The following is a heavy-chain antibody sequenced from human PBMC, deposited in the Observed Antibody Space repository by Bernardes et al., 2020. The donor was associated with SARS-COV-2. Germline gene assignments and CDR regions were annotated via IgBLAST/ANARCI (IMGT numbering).Heavy chain of an antibody. Sequence: GGSLRLSCAASGFTFSSYAMSWVRQAPGKGLEWVSGIGGSGTSTYYADSVKGRFTISRDNSKNTLYLQMNSLRAEDTAVYYCARDYYGNSYGHGMDVWGQGTTVTVSS. V-gene: IGHV3-23*01. D-gene: IGHD5-18*01. CDR3: ARDYYGNSYGHGMDV. J-gene: IGHJ6*02. CDR1: GFTFSSYA. CDR2: IGGSGTST.